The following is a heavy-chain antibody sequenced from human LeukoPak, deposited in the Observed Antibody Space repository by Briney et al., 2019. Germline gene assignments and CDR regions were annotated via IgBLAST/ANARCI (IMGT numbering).Heavy chain of an antibody. V-gene: IGHV1-46*01. Sequence: GASVKVSCKASGYTFTSYYMHWVRQAPGQGLEWMGIINPSGGSTGYAQKFQGRVTMTRDMSTSTVYMELSSLRSEDTAVYYCARGRIMITFGGVHFDYWGQGTLVTVSS. CDR2: INPSGGST. CDR3: ARGRIMITFGGVHFDY. D-gene: IGHD3-16*01. J-gene: IGHJ4*02. CDR1: GYTFTSYY.